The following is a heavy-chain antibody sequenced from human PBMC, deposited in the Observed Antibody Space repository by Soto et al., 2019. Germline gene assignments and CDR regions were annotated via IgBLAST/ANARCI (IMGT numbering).Heavy chain of an antibody. V-gene: IGHV4-31*03. J-gene: IGHJ3*02. CDR2: IYYSGST. CDR3: ARCGPVDTAMVYDAFDI. Sequence: QVQLQESGPGLVKPSQTLSLTCTVSGGSISSGGYYWSWIRQHPGKGLEWIGYIYYSGSTYYNPXLKRRVTIPVXXSXNXXSLKLSSVTAADTAVYYCARCGPVDTAMVYDAFDIWGQGTMVTVSS. D-gene: IGHD5-18*01. CDR1: GGSISSGGYY.